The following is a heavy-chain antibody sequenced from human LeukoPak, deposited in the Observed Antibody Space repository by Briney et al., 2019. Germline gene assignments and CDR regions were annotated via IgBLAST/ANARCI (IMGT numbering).Heavy chain of an antibody. Sequence: ASVRVSCKASGGTFSSYAISWVRQAPGQGLEWMGGVIPIFGTAKYAQKFQGRVTITADESTSTAYMELSSLRSEDTAVYYCATTYYYDRWGRAFDIWGQGTMVTVSS. CDR2: VIPIFGTA. V-gene: IGHV1-69*01. CDR1: GGTFSSYA. D-gene: IGHD3-22*01. J-gene: IGHJ3*02. CDR3: ATTYYYDRWGRAFDI.